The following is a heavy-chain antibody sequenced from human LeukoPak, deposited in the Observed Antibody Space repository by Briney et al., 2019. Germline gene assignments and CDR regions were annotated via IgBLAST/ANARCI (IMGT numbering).Heavy chain of an antibody. V-gene: IGHV3-53*04. CDR1: GFTFSAYP. CDR3: ARNLDY. CDR2: IYSGGST. J-gene: IGHJ4*02. Sequence: GGSLRLSCAASGFTFSAYPFHWVRQAPGKGLEWVSVIYSGGSTYYADSVKGRFTNSRHNSKNTLYLQMNSLRAEDTAVYYCARNLDYWGQGTLVTVSS.